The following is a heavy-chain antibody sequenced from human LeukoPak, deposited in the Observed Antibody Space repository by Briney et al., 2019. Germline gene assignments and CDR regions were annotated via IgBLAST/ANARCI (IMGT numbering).Heavy chain of an antibody. CDR2: IYYSGST. CDR3: AGKQQLVRRGAFDI. Sequence: PSETLSLTCTVSGGSISSYYWSWIRQPPGKGLEWIGYIYYSGSTNYNPSLKSRVTISVDTSKNQFSLKLSSVTAADTAVYYCAGKQQLVRRGAFDIWGQGTMVTVSS. V-gene: IGHV4-59*01. CDR1: GGSISSYY. J-gene: IGHJ3*02. D-gene: IGHD6-13*01.